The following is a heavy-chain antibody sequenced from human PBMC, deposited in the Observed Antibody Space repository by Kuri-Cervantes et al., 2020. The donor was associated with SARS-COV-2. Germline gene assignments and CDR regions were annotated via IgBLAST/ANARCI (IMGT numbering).Heavy chain of an antibody. CDR1: GYTFSVYY. CDR2: INPNSGGT. J-gene: IGHJ6*02. CDR3: ARGMVRGIIQYYYYAMDV. V-gene: IGHV1-2*04. Sequence: ASVKVSCKASGYTFSVYYMYWVRQAPGQGLEWMGWINPNSGGTNYAQKFQGWVTMTRDTSISTAYTELSRLRSDDTAVYYCARGMVRGIIQYYYYAMDVWGQGTTVTVS. D-gene: IGHD3-10*01.